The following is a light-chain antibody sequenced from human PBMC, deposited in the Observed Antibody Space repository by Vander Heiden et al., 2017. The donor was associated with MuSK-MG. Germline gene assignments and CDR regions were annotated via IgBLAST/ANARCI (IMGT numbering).Light chain of an antibody. J-gene: IGLJ2*01. Sequence: QLVLTQSPSASASLGASVKLTCTLSGGHTNYTIAWHQQQPERGPRYLMKLNSDGSHMKGVGTPDRFSGSSSGAERYLTISSLQSEDEAEYYCQTWGTGVVFGGGTKLTVL. V-gene: IGLV4-69*01. CDR1: GGHTNYT. CDR3: QTWGTGVV. CDR2: LNSDGSH.